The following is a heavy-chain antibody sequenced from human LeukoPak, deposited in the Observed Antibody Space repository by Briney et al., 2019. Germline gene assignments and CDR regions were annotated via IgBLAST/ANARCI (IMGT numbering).Heavy chain of an antibody. D-gene: IGHD1-26*01. J-gene: IGHJ5*02. CDR2: INPNSGGT. CDR1: GYTFTGYY. V-gene: IGHV1-2*02. CDR3: AREHTIVGATWDP. Sequence: GASVKVSCKASGYTFTGYYMHWVRQAPGQGLEWMGWINPNSGGTNYAQKFQGRVTMTRDTSISTAYMELSRLRSDDTAVYYCAREHTIVGATWDPWGQGTLVTVSS.